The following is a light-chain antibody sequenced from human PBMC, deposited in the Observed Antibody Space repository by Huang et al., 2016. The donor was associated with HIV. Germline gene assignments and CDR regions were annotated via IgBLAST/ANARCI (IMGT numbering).Light chain of an antibody. CDR2: GVA. CDR3: MHSTQHPYT. J-gene: IGKJ2*01. V-gene: IGKV2D-29*01. CDR1: QSILHSDGKSY. Sequence: DIVMTQTPLSLSVTPGQPASISCKSSQSILHSDGKSYLYWYLQKPGQPPQLLIYGVANRVSGVPDRFSGSGSGTDFTVKISRVEAEDVGVYYCMHSTQHPYTFGQGTKLEIK.